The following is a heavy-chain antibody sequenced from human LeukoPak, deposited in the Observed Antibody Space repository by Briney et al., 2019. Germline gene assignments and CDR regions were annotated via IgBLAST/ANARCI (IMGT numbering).Heavy chain of an antibody. CDR1: GYTFSNYG. CDR2: ISAYNINT. Sequence: ASVKVSCKXSGYTFSNYGISWMRQAPGQGLEWMGWISAYNINTNLAQKFQGRVTMTTDTSTSTAYMELRSLRSDDTAVYYCASWAGYCSTNNCYATSLDYWGQGTLVTVSA. J-gene: IGHJ4*02. V-gene: IGHV1-18*01. D-gene: IGHD2-2*01. CDR3: ASWAGYCSTNNCYATSLDY.